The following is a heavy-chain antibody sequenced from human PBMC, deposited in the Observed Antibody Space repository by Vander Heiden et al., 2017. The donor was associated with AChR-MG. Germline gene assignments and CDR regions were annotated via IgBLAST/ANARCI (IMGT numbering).Heavy chain of an antibody. D-gene: IGHD3-22*01. CDR1: GGSIRSYY. CDR2: IYTNGST. J-gene: IGHJ3*02. Sequence: QVKLQESGPGLVKPSETLSLTCTVSGGSIRSYYWSWIRQPAGKGLEWIGRIYTNGSTNYNQSLKSRVTMSVDTSKNQLSLKLSSVTAADTAVYYCARDSFYYDPPIWGQGTMVTVSS. CDR3: ARDSFYYDPPI. V-gene: IGHV4-4*07.